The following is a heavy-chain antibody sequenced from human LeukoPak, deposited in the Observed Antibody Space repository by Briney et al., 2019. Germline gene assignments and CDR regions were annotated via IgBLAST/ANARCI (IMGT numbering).Heavy chain of an antibody. V-gene: IGHV1-24*01. CDR3: ATAVSSPGLGWFDP. CDR2: FDPEDGET. Sequence: ASVKVSCKVSGYTLTELSMHWVRQAPGKGLEWMGGFDPEDGETIYAQKFQGRVTMTEDTSTDTAYMELSSLRSEDTAVYYCATAVSSPGLGWFDPWGQGTLVTVSS. CDR1: GYTLTELS. D-gene: IGHD6-13*01. J-gene: IGHJ5*02.